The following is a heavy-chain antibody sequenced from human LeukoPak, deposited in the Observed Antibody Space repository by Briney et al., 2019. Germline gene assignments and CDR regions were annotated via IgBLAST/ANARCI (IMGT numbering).Heavy chain of an antibody. Sequence: GGSLRLSCAASGFTFDDYAMHWVRQAPGKGLEWVSSISSSSSYIYYADSVKGRFTISRDNAKNSLYLQMNSLRAEDTAVYYCARVGTAMVRLYYFDYWGQGTLVTVSS. J-gene: IGHJ4*02. V-gene: IGHV3-21*01. CDR2: ISSSSSYI. CDR3: ARVGTAMVRLYYFDY. CDR1: GFTFDDYA. D-gene: IGHD5-18*01.